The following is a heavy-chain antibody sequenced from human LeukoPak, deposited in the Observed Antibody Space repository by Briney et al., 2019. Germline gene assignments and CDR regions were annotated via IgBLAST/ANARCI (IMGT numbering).Heavy chain of an antibody. Sequence: GGSLRLSCAASGFTFSSYSMNWVRQAPGKGLEWVSSISSSSSYIYYADSVKGRFTISRDNAKNSLYLQMNSLRAEDTAVYFCARAGWVYWYYFDNWGQGNLVTVSS. V-gene: IGHV3-21*06. CDR1: GFTFSSYS. D-gene: IGHD6-19*01. J-gene: IGHJ4*02. CDR2: ISSSSSYI. CDR3: ARAGWVYWYYFDN.